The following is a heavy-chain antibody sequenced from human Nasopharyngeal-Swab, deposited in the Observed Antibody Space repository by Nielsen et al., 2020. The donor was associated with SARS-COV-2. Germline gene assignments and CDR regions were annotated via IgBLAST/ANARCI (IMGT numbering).Heavy chain of an antibody. CDR2: INHSGST. V-gene: IGHV4-34*01. D-gene: IGHD3-9*01. CDR1: DGSFSGYY. CDR3: ARRAVLRYPWPTKMGNAFDI. J-gene: IGHJ3*02. Sequence: SETLSLTCAVYDGSFSGYYWSWIRQPPGKGLEWIGEINHSGSTNYNPSLKSRVTISVDTSKNQFSLKLSSVTAADTAVYYCARRAVLRYPWPTKMGNAFDIWGQGTMVTVSS.